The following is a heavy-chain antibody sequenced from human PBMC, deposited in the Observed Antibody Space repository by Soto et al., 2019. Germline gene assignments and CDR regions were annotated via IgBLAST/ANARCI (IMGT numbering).Heavy chain of an antibody. D-gene: IGHD6-13*01. CDR2: ISGSGGST. V-gene: IGHV3-23*01. CDR3: AKDLGSSSWYPTVNWFDP. Sequence: GGSLRLSCAASGFTFSSYAMRWVRQAPGKGLEWVSAISGSGGSTYYADSVKGRFTISRDNSKNTLYLQMNSLRAEDTAVYYCAKDLGSSSWYPTVNWFDPWGQGTLVTVSS. CDR1: GFTFSSYA. J-gene: IGHJ5*02.